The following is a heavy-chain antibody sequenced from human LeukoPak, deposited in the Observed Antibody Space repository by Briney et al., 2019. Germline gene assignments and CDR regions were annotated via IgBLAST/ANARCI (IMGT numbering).Heavy chain of an antibody. J-gene: IGHJ4*02. CDR2: IRYDGSNK. CDR1: GFTFSSYT. D-gene: IGHD5-18*01. Sequence: PGGSLRLSCAASGFTFSSYTMNWVRQAPGKGLEWVAFIRYDGSNKYYADSVKGRFTISRDNSKNTLYLQMNSLRAEDTAVYYCANGQRGYSYGALDYWGQGTLVTVSS. CDR3: ANGQRGYSYGALDY. V-gene: IGHV3-30*02.